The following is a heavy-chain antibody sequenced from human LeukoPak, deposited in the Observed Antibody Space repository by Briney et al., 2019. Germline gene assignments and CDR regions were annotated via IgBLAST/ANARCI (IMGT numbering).Heavy chain of an antibody. CDR2: IYPGDSDT. CDR1: GYSFTSYW. J-gene: IGHJ2*01. D-gene: IGHD3-10*01. Sequence: KPGESLKISCKGSGYSFTSYWIGWVRQMPGKGLEWMGIIYPGDSDTRYSPSFQGQVTISADKSISTAYLQWSNLKASDTAMYYCARGSSGSYSRWWYFDLWGRGTLVTVSS. V-gene: IGHV5-51*01. CDR3: ARGSSGSYSRWWYFDL.